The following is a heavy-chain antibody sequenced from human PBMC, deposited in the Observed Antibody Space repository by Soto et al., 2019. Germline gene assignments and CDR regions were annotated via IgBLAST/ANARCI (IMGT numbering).Heavy chain of an antibody. Sequence: ASVKVSCKASGYTFTSYYMHWVRQAPGQGLEWMGIINPSGGSTSYAQKFQGRVTMTRDTSTSTVYMELSSLRSEDTAVYYCARDRGIAARRAWAFDIWGQGTMVTVSS. CDR2: INPSGGST. D-gene: IGHD6-6*01. J-gene: IGHJ3*02. V-gene: IGHV1-46*01. CDR3: ARDRGIAARRAWAFDI. CDR1: GYTFTSYY.